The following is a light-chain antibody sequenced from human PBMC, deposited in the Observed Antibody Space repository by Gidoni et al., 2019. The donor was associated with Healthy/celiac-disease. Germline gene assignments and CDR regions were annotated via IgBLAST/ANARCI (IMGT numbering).Light chain of an antibody. CDR2: EVS. V-gene: IGLV2-8*01. CDR1: SSDVGGYNY. J-gene: IGLJ1*01. Sequence: QSALTQPPSASGSPGPSVTISCTGTSSDVGGYNYVSWYQQHPGKAPKLMIYEVSKRPSGVPDRFSGSKSGNTASLTVSGLQAEDEADYYCSSYAGTFWVFGTGTKVTVL. CDR3: SSYAGTFWV.